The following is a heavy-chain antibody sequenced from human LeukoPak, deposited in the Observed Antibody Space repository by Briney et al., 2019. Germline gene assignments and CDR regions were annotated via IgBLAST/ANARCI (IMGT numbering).Heavy chain of an antibody. D-gene: IGHD4-11*01. CDR3: ARGRARYSITGENY. V-gene: IGHV3-30-3*01. Sequence: PGGSLRLSCAASGFTFSSYAMHWVRQAPGKGLEWVAVISYDGSNKYYADSVKGRFTISRDNSKNTLYLQMNSLRAEDTAVYYCARGRARYSITGENYWGQGTLVTVSS. CDR2: ISYDGSNK. J-gene: IGHJ4*02. CDR1: GFTFSSYA.